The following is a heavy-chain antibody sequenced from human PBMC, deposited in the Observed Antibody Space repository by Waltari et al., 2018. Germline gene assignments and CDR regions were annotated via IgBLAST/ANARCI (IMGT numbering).Heavy chain of an antibody. Sequence: QVQLVQSGTEVKQPGASVKVSCKASGYTFTSYDINWVRQAPGQGLEWMGWMNSRTANAGYAQSFQGRFTMTRDTSISTAYMELSSLKFDDTAVYYCARAKGGDSGSYYTDYWGQGTLVTVSS. CDR2: MNSRTANA. V-gene: IGHV1-8*02. CDR3: ARAKGGDSGSYYTDY. CDR1: GYTFTSYD. J-gene: IGHJ4*02. D-gene: IGHD3-10*01.